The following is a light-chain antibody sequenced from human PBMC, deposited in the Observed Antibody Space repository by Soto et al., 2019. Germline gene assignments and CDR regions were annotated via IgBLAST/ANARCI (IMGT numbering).Light chain of an antibody. J-gene: IGLJ1*01. Sequence: QSVLTQPASVSGSPGQSITISCTGTSSDVGGYNSVSWYRQDPGKAPKLMIYDVTNRPSGVSNRFSGSKSGNTASLTISGLQAEDEADYYCCSYAGSSTPYVFGTGTKVTVL. CDR2: DVT. CDR3: CSYAGSSTPYV. V-gene: IGLV2-14*01. CDR1: SSDVGGYNS.